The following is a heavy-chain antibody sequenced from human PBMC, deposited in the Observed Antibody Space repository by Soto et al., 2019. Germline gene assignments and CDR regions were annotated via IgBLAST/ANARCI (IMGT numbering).Heavy chain of an antibody. Sequence: PGGSLRLSCEASGFTLTTYTMNWVRRASGKGLEWVSSITSSSGHIYYADSVKGRFTISRDNARNSLYLQMNSLRAEDTAVYYCVRERGLSSFYGMDVWGQGTTVTVSS. CDR3: VRERGLSSFYGMDV. CDR1: GFTLTTYT. CDR2: ITSSSGHI. D-gene: IGHD3-10*01. J-gene: IGHJ6*02. V-gene: IGHV3-21*01.